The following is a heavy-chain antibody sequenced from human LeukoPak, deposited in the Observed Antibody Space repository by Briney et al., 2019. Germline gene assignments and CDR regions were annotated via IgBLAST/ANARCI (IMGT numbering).Heavy chain of an antibody. D-gene: IGHD1-26*01. CDR2: VDPEDGET. CDR1: GYTFTDYY. V-gene: IGHV1-69-2*01. CDR3: AIQVGASVYYYYMDV. J-gene: IGHJ6*03. Sequence: ASVKVSCKVSGYTFTDYYMHWVQQAPGKGLEWMGLVDPEDGETIYAEKFQGRVTITADTSTDTAYMELSSLRSEDTAVYYCAIQVGASVYYYYMDVWGKGTTVTVSS.